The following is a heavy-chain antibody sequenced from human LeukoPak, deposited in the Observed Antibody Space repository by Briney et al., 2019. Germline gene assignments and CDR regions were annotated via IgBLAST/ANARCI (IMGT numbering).Heavy chain of an antibody. CDR2: IKRDGSEK. CDR3: ARDDQWLEL. Sequence: TGGSLRLSCAASGFTLSSYWMNWVRQAPGKGLEWVANIKRDGSEKYYVDSVKGRFTISRDNAKNSLYLQMNSLRAEDTAVYYCARDDQWLELWGQGTLVTVSS. J-gene: IGHJ4*02. D-gene: IGHD6-19*01. CDR1: GFTLSSYW. V-gene: IGHV3-7*01.